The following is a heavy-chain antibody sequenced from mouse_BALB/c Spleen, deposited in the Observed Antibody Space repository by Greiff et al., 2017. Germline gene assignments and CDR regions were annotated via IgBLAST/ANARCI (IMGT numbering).Heavy chain of an antibody. CDR1: GYSITSGYY. J-gene: IGHJ4*01. CDR2: ISYDGSN. D-gene: IGHD2-3*01. Sequence: EVKLQESGPGLVKPSQSLSLTCSVTGYSITSGYYWNWIRQFPGIKLEWMGYISYDGSNNYNPSLKNRISITRDTSKNQFFLKLNSVTTEDTATYYCAKDDGNYVMDYWGQGTSVTVSS. CDR3: AKDDGNYVMDY. V-gene: IGHV3-6*02.